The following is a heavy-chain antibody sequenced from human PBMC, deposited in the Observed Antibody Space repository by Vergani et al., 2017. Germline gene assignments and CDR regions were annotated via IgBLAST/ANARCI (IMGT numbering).Heavy chain of an antibody. CDR3: TTDXRYCGDGSCYWLRDHHYYGMDV. CDR1: GFSFRNAW. J-gene: IGHJ6*02. CDR2: IKSTSDSGTT. Sequence: EVQLVESGGGIVKPGGSLRLSCVASGFSFRNAWMNWVRRTRGKGLEWVGRIKSTSDSGTTDYAAAVNGRFTISRDDSKNTLFLQMNGLKTEDIGVYYCTTDXRYCGDGSCYWLRDHHYYGMDVWGQGTTVTVSS. D-gene: IGHD2-21*01. V-gene: IGHV3-15*07.